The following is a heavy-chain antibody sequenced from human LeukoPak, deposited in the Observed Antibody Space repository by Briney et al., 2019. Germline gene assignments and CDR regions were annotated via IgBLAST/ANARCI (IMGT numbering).Heavy chain of an antibody. Sequence: GGSLRLSHAASGLTFSIHTMNWARLPRGESLEYVSCLGRRCGHKYYAVSVKGRFTISRDNYKTTLYLQMNSLRAEDSAVYYCAKDLGRGWGLLPQYYFDFWGQGTLVTVSS. CDR2: LGRRCGHK. J-gene: IGHJ4*02. CDR1: GLTFSIHT. CDR3: AKDLGRGWGLLPQYYFDF. D-gene: IGHD2-21*02. V-gene: IGHV3-23*01.